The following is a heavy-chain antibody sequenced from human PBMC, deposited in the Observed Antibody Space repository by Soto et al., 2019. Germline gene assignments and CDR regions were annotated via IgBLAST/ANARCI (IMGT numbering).Heavy chain of an antibody. D-gene: IGHD3-16*01. Sequence: SETLSLTCTVSGGSIYSYYWSWIRQHPGKGLEWIGYIYYSGSTYYNPSLKSRVTISVDTSKNQFSLKLSSVTAADTAVYYCARGGRRSPVMDVWGQGTTVTVSS. CDR2: IYYSGST. J-gene: IGHJ6*02. CDR3: ARGGRRSPVMDV. CDR1: GGSIYSYY. V-gene: IGHV4-59*06.